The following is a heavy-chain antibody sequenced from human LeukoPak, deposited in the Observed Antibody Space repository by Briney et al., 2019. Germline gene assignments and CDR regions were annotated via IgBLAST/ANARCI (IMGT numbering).Heavy chain of an antibody. V-gene: IGHV3-30*18. Sequence: PGGSLRLSCTVSGFTFSSYGMHWVRQAPGKGLEWVAVISYDGSNKYYADSVKGRFTISRDNSKNTLYLQMNSLRAEDTAVYYCAKTGGSYRDFDYWGQGTLVTVSS. D-gene: IGHD1-26*01. CDR3: AKTGGSYRDFDY. J-gene: IGHJ4*02. CDR1: GFTFSSYG. CDR2: ISYDGSNK.